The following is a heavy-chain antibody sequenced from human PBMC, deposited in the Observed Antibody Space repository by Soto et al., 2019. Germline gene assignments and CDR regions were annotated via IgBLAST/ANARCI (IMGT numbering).Heavy chain of an antibody. D-gene: IGHD4-17*01. J-gene: IGHJ4*02. CDR3: ARDSTTGLDY. CDR2: ISADGSNT. Sequence: AGGSLRLSCAASGFTFSSYAMSWVRQAPGKGLEWVSAISADGSNTDYADSVKGRFIISRDNAKSTLYLHMNTVRAEDTAIYFCARDSTTGLDYWGQGTLVTVSS. V-gene: IGHV3-23*01. CDR1: GFTFSSYA.